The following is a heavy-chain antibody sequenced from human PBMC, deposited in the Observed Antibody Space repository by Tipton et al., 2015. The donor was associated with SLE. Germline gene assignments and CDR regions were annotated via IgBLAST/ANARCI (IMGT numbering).Heavy chain of an antibody. J-gene: IGHJ6*02. D-gene: IGHD3-10*02. V-gene: IGHV3-23*01. CDR2: IGGAGPLP. Sequence: SLRLSCAASGFFFSGYAMKWVRQAPGKGLEGVSTIGGAGPLPYYADSVKGRFTISRDDSKNTLYLQLNSLRVDDTAVYYCGKDMSPGGLDVWGHGTTVTVSS. CDR3: GKDMSPGGLDV. CDR1: GFFFSGYA.